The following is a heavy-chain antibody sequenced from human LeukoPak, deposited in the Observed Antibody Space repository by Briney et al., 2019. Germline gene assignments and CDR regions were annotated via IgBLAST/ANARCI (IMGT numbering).Heavy chain of an antibody. D-gene: IGHD1-26*01. CDR1: GFTFSSYA. Sequence: QSGGSLRLSCAASGFTFSSYAMHWVRQAPGKGLEWVALISYDGSNKYNADSVKGRFTISRDNSKNTLYLQMNRLRAEDTAVYYCAKVGSYHDFDYWGQGTLVTVSS. CDR3: AKVGSYHDFDY. CDR2: ISYDGSNK. J-gene: IGHJ4*02. V-gene: IGHV3-30*18.